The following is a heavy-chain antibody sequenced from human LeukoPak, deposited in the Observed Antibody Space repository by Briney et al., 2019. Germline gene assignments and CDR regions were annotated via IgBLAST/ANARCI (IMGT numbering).Heavy chain of an antibody. V-gene: IGHV3-23*01. CDR3: CCYDSMDY. CDR2: IGHSGDHT. J-gene: IGHJ4*02. D-gene: IGHD2-2*01. CDR1: GFTFSSYA. Sequence: GGALRLSCAASGFTFSSYAMSWVRQAPGKGLEWVSAIGHSGDHTYYADSVKGRFTIFRDNSKNTLYLQMNSLKTDDTAVYYCCCYDSMDYWGQGTLVTVSS.